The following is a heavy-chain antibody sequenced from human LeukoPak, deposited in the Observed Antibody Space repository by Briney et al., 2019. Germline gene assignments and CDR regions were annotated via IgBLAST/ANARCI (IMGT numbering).Heavy chain of an antibody. CDR1: GGTFSSYA. Sequence: SVKVSCKASGGTFSSYAISWVRQAPGQGLEWMGGIIPIFGTANYAQKFQGRVTITTDESTSTAYMELSSLRSEDTAVCYCAREKYSGSYKGPFDYWGQGTLDTVSS. CDR3: AREKYSGSYKGPFDY. CDR2: IIPIFGTA. D-gene: IGHD1-26*01. J-gene: IGHJ4*02. V-gene: IGHV1-69*05.